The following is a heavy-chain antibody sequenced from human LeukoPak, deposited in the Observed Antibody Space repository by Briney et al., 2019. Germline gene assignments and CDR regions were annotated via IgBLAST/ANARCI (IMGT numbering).Heavy chain of an antibody. CDR2: IIPIFGTA. CDR3: ARSHSSSSPFDY. Sequence: SVKVSCKASGGTFSSYAISWVRQAPGQGLEWMGGIIPIFGTANYAQKFQGRVTITADESTSTAHMELSSLRSEDTAVYYCARSHSSSSPFDYWGQGTLVTVSS. D-gene: IGHD6-6*01. J-gene: IGHJ4*02. CDR1: GGTFSSYA. V-gene: IGHV1-69*01.